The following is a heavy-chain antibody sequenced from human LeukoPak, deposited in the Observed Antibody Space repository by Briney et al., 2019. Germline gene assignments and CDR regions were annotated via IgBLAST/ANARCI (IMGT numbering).Heavy chain of an antibody. Sequence: GGSLRLSCAASGFTFSNYWMHWVRQGPGEGLTWVSRISGDEGTTNYADSVKGRFTVSRDNAKNTLYLQMNSLRAEDTAVYYCARRRPGFFAFDIWGQGTTVTVSS. V-gene: IGHV3-74*01. CDR3: ARRRPGFFAFDI. CDR1: GFTFSNYW. CDR2: ISGDEGTT. J-gene: IGHJ3*02.